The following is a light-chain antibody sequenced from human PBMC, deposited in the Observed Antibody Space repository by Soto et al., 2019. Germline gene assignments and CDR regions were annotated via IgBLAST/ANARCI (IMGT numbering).Light chain of an antibody. Sequence: QSALTQPASASGSPGQSITISCTGTSSDVGGYNYVSWYQQHPGKAPKLMICEVSNRPSGVSNRFSGSKSGNTASLTISGLQAEDEADYYCSSFTGSSTLFGGGTKLTVL. CDR3: SSFTGSSTL. CDR1: SSDVGGYNY. J-gene: IGLJ2*01. V-gene: IGLV2-14*01. CDR2: EVS.